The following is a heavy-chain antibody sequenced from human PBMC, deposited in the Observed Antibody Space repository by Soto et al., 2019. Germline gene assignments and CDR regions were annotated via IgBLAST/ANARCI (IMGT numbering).Heavy chain of an antibody. V-gene: IGHV5-51*01. CDR3: EKSDDLEI. CDR2: VYPGDAET. D-gene: IGHD1-1*01. CDR1: GYNFSSQW. Sequence: PGESLKISCKGSGYNFSSQWIAWVRQKPGKGLEWMGIVYPGDAETRYSPSFQGQVTMSADKSIDTAYLQWSSLKASDTAIYYCEKSDDLEIWGRGTMVT. J-gene: IGHJ3*02.